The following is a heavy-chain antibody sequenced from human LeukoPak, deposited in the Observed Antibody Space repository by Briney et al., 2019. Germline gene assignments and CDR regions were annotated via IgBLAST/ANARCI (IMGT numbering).Heavy chain of an antibody. CDR1: GYTFTGYY. Sequence: GASVKVSCKASGYTFTGYYMHWVRQAPGQGLEWMGWINPNSGGTNYAQKFQGRVTMTRDTSISTAYMELSRLRSDDTAVYYCAREFQAGVNYYYYGMDVWGQGTTVTVSS. CDR2: INPNSGGT. J-gene: IGHJ6*02. D-gene: IGHD2-8*01. CDR3: AREFQAGVNYYYYGMDV. V-gene: IGHV1-2*02.